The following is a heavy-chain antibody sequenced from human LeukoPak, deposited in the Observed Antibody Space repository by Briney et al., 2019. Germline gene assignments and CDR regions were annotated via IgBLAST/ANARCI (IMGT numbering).Heavy chain of an antibody. CDR2: IYYSGST. V-gene: IGHV4-39*07. J-gene: IGHJ3*02. Sequence: SETLSLTCTVSGGSISSSSYYWGWIRQPPGKGLEWIGSIYYSGSTYYNPSLKSRVTISVDTSKNQFSLKLSSVTAADTAVYYCARPEYSSGAFDIWGQGTMVTVSS. CDR1: GGSISSSSYY. CDR3: ARPEYSSGAFDI. D-gene: IGHD6-19*01.